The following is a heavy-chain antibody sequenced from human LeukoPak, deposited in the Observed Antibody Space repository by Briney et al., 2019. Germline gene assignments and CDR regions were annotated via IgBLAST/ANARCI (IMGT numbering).Heavy chain of an antibody. J-gene: IGHJ3*02. D-gene: IGHD2-2*01. CDR3: ARPFPDPYCSSTSCYPDAFDI. Sequence: SETLSLTRAVYGGSFSGYYWSWIRQPPGKGLEWIGEINHSGSTNYNPSLKSRVTMSVDTSKNQFSLKLSSVTAADTAVYYCARPFPDPYCSSTSCYPDAFDIWGQGTMVTVSS. CDR2: INHSGST. CDR1: GGSFSGYY. V-gene: IGHV4-34*01.